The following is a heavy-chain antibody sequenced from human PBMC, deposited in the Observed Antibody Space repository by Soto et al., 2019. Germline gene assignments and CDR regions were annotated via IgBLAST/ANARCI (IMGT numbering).Heavy chain of an antibody. D-gene: IGHD6-13*01. CDR1: GYTFTSYG. CDR2: LSAYNGNT. Sequence: QVQLVQSGAEVKKPGASVKVSCKASGYTFTSYGISWVRQAPGQGLEWMGWLSAYNGNTKYAQKLQGRVTMNTDPSTSTAYMELRSLRSDDTAVYYCARDSDIDPYIAAAGGDYWGQGTLVTVSS. V-gene: IGHV1-18*01. CDR3: ARDSDIDPYIAAAGGDY. J-gene: IGHJ4*02.